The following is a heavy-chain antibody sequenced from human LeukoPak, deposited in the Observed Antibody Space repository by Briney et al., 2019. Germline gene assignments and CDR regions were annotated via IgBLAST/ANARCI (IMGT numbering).Heavy chain of an antibody. CDR3: ARDLTVVTLSWYFDL. CDR1: GFTFSSYS. D-gene: IGHD4-23*01. CDR2: ISSSSYI. J-gene: IGHJ2*01. V-gene: IGHV3-21*01. Sequence: WGSLRLPCAASGFTFSSYSINWVRQAPGKGLEWVSSISSSSYIYYADSVKGRFTISRDNAKNTLYLQMNSLRAEDTAVYYCARDLTVVTLSWYFDLWGRGTLVTVSS.